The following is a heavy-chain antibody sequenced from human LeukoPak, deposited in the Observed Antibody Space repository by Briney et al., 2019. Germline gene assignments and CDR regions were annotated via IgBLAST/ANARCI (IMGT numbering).Heavy chain of an antibody. Sequence: ASVKVSCKASGYTFTSYRIQWVRQAPGQGLEWMGLINPSDGSIAYAHRFQGRVAMTRDTSTSIVYMDLSSLRSEDTAVYYCAKAPRNSSTMLDYWGQGTLLTVSS. V-gene: IGHV1-46*01. J-gene: IGHJ4*02. CDR2: INPSDGSI. D-gene: IGHD6-13*01. CDR3: AKAPRNSSTMLDY. CDR1: GYTFTSYR.